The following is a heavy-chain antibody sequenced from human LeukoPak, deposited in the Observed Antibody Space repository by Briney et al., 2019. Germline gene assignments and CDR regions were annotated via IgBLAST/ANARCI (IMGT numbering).Heavy chain of an antibody. CDR2: ISYDGSNK. CDR3: AKAPTYCGGDCYSPEYYFDY. V-gene: IGHV3-30*18. CDR1: GFTFSSYG. D-gene: IGHD2-21*02. J-gene: IGHJ4*02. Sequence: GRSLRLSCAASGFTFSSYGMRWVRQAPGKGLEWVAVISYDGSNKYYADSVKGRFSISPENSKSTRYLQMNRLRAEDTAVYYCAKAPTYCGGDCYSPEYYFDYWGQGTLVTVSS.